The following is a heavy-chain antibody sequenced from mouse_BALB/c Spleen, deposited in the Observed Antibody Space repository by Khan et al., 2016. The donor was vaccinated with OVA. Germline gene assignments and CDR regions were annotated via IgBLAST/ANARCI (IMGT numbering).Heavy chain of an antibody. CDR2: VSTGGGYT. D-gene: IGHD1-1*01. CDR3: ERLAYYYDSEGFAY. J-gene: IGHJ3*01. Sequence: EVELVESGGDLVKPGGSLKLSCAASGFTFSTYGMSWVRQTPDKRLEWVATVSTGGGYTYYPDSVQGRFTISRDNAKNTLYLQMSSLKSEDTAMFYCERLAYYYDSEGFAYWGQGTLVTVSA. V-gene: IGHV5-6*01. CDR1: GFTFSTYG.